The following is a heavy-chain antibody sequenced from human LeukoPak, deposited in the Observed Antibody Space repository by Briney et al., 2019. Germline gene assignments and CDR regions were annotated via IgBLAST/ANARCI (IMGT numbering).Heavy chain of an antibody. J-gene: IGHJ5*02. Sequence: PGGSLRLSCAASGFTFSGYAMSWVRQAPGKGLEWVSAISGSGGSTYYADSVKGRFTISRDNSKNTLYLRMNSLRAEDTAVYYCAKDPYYYGSGSYPIAWGQGTLVTVSS. CDR1: GFTFSGYA. CDR2: ISGSGGST. V-gene: IGHV3-23*01. D-gene: IGHD3-10*01. CDR3: AKDPYYYGSGSYPIA.